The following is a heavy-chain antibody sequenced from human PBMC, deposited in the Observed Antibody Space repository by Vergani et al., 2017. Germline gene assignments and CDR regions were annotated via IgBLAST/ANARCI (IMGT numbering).Heavy chain of an antibody. CDR3: ARRSGGYYSGGKVHPLRTAFDG. V-gene: IGHV4-61*02. CDR1: GGSISAGYYF. CDR2: ISASGNA. Sequence: QVQLQASGPGRVKPSQTLSLTCTMSGGSISAGYYFWSWIRQPAGKGLEWLGHISASGNASHSPSLKTRVSMSVDTSKNQFSLTVTSVPAADTAIYFCARRSGGYYSGGKVHPLRTAFDGWGHGKVVTVSS. D-gene: IGHD2-15*01. J-gene: IGHJ3*01.